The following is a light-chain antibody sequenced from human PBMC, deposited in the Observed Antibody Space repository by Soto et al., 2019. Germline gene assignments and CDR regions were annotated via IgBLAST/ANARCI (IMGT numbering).Light chain of an antibody. Sequence: QSVLTQPASVSGSPGQSITISCTGTSSDVGGYNYVSWYQHHPGKAPKLMIYEVSNRPSGVSNRFSGSKSGNTASLTISGLQAEDEADYYCSSYDSSLSGSGVFGTGTKVTVL. CDR1: SSDVGGYNY. J-gene: IGLJ1*01. V-gene: IGLV2-14*01. CDR2: EVS. CDR3: SSYDSSLSGSGV.